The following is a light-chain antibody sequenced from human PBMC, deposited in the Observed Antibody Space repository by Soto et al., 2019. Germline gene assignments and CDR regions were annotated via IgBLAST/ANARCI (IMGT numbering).Light chain of an antibody. Sequence: QSVLTQPHSASGTPGQSVSISCSGSRSNIGTNPVNWYQQLPGTAPKLLFYTNTQRPSGVPDRFSASKSGTSASLAISGLQSEDEADYYCAAWDDSLNSVIFGGGTKLTVL. V-gene: IGLV1-44*01. CDR3: AAWDDSLNSVI. CDR2: TNT. J-gene: IGLJ2*01. CDR1: RSNIGTNP.